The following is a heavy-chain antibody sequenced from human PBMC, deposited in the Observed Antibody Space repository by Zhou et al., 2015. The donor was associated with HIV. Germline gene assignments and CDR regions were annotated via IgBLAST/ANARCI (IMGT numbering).Heavy chain of an antibody. D-gene: IGHD3-22*01. V-gene: IGHV3-7*01. Sequence: VQLVESGGGVVQPGRSLRLSCAASGFTFRNYGVHWVRQAPGKGLEWVANIKADGSTKFYLASVRGRFTISRDNAKNSLFLDMTSLRVEDSAVYYCATATDSSANDWGQGTLVTVSS. J-gene: IGHJ4*02. CDR1: GFTFRNYG. CDR2: IKADGSTK. CDR3: ATATDSSAND.